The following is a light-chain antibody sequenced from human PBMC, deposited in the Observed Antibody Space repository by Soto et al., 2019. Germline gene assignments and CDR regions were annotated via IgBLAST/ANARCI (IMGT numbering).Light chain of an antibody. CDR3: QQYGSSRWT. CDR1: QSVSSSY. CDR2: GAS. Sequence: EIVLTQSPGTLSLSPGERATLSCRASQSVSSSYLAWYQQKPGQAPRLLIYGASSRATGIPDRFSGSGSGTAFTLTISRLEPEEFAVYYCQQYGSSRWTFGQGTQLEIK. J-gene: IGKJ1*01. V-gene: IGKV3-20*01.